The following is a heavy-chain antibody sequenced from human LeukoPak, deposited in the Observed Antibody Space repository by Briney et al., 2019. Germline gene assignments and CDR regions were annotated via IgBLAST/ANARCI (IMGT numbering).Heavy chain of an antibody. D-gene: IGHD2/OR15-2a*01. CDR1: GASISSSRYY. J-gene: IGHJ6*03. Sequence: PSETLSLTCTVSGASISSSRYYWGWIRQPPEKGLEWIGSIYYTGSTYYNPPLKSRITISADTSKNQFSLRLTSVTAADTAVYYCARDRSSLYHYYMDVWGKGTTVTVSS. CDR2: IYYTGST. CDR3: ARDRSSLYHYYMDV. V-gene: IGHV4-39*07.